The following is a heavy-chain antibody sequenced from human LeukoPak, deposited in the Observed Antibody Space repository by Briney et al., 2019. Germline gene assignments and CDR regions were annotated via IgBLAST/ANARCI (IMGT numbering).Heavy chain of an antibody. Sequence: GVSLRLSCAASGFNFSNYWMSWVRQAPGKGLEWVANINQDGSEKYYVDSLKGRFTVSRDNAKNSLYLQINSLRAEDTAVYYCARWGGSPRHFDYWGQGTLVTVSS. J-gene: IGHJ4*02. CDR3: ARWGGSPRHFDY. CDR1: GFNFSNYW. V-gene: IGHV3-7*01. D-gene: IGHD1-26*01. CDR2: INQDGSEK.